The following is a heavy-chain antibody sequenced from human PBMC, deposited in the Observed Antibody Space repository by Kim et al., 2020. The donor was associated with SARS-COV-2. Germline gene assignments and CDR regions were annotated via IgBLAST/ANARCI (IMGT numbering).Heavy chain of an antibody. J-gene: IGHJ4*02. CDR3: AKGRYFDWLISSDYFDY. D-gene: IGHD3-9*01. Sequence: KGRFTISRDNAKNSLYLQMNSLRAEDTALYYCAKGRYFDWLISSDYFDYWGQGTLVTVSS. V-gene: IGHV3-9*01.